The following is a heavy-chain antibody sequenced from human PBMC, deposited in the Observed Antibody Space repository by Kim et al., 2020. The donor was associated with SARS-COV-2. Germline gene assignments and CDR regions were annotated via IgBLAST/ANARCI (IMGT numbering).Heavy chain of an antibody. CDR1: GGSISSGGYY. CDR3: ARMIVVDYYYMDV. J-gene: IGHJ6*03. V-gene: IGHV4-31*03. D-gene: IGHD3-22*01. Sequence: SETLSLTCTVSGGSISSGGYYWSWIRQHPGKGLEWIGYIYYSGSTYYNPSLKSRVTISVDTSKNQFSLKLSSVTAADTAVYYCARMIVVDYYYMDVWGKGTTVTVSS. CDR2: IYYSGST.